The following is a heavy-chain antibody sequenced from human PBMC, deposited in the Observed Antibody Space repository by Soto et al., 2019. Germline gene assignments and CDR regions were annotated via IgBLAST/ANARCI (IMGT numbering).Heavy chain of an antibody. CDR2: INHSGST. D-gene: IGHD4-17*01. Sequence: SETLSLTCAVYGGSFSGYYWSWIRQPPGKGLEWIGEINHSGSTNYNPSLKSRVTISVDTSKNQFSLKLSSVTAADTAVYYCARAWVGDYGDYGSSDYFDYWGQGTLVTVSS. CDR1: GGSFSGYY. J-gene: IGHJ4*02. CDR3: ARAWVGDYGDYGSSDYFDY. V-gene: IGHV4-34*01.